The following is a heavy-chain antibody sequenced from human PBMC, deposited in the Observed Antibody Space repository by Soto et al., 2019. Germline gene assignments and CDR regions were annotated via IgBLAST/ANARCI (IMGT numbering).Heavy chain of an antibody. CDR3: VCFFQAEDSMRDFRSVSAFLFKRTSDL. J-gene: IGHJ2*01. CDR2: IHHSGST. V-gene: IGHV4-34*13. Sequence: KGLEWIGEIHHSGSTNYNPSLKSRVAISVETSKNQFSLKLSSVTAADTAVYYCVCFFQAEDSMRDFRSVSAFLFKRTSDL. D-gene: IGHD3-9*01.